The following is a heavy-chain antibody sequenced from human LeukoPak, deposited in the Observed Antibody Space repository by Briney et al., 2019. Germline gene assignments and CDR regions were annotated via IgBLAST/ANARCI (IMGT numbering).Heavy chain of an antibody. CDR1: GFTFSSYS. V-gene: IGHV3-48*01. D-gene: IGHD3-22*01. J-gene: IGHJ4*02. CDR2: ISSSSSTI. Sequence: GGSLRLSCAASGFTFSSYSMNWVRQAPGKGLEWVSYISSSSSTIYYADSVKGRFTISRDNAKNSLYLQMNSLRAEDTAVYYCARDLGTNYYDSSGYYPFDYWGQGTLVTVSS. CDR3: ARDLGTNYYDSSGYYPFDY.